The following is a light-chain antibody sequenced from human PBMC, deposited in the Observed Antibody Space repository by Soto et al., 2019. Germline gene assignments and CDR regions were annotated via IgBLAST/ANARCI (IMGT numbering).Light chain of an antibody. V-gene: IGKV3-15*01. J-gene: IGKJ2*01. CDR1: QSVSSN. Sequence: EIVMTQSPVTLSVSPGERATLSCRASQSVSSNLAWYQQKHGQAPRLLISGASTRATGIPARFSGSGSGTEFTLTISSLQSEDFAVYYCQHYNNWPYTFGQGTKLEIK. CDR3: QHYNNWPYT. CDR2: GAS.